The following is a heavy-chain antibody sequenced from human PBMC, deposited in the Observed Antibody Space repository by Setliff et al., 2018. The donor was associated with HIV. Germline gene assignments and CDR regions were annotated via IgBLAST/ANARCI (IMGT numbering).Heavy chain of an antibody. CDR3: ARQAWHYDRDGYFIDY. CDR1: GYFISNGYY. V-gene: IGHV4-38-2*02. D-gene: IGHD3-22*01. J-gene: IGHJ4*02. CDR2: IYQNGNT. Sequence: SETLSLTCSVSGYFISNGYYWGWIRQPPGKGLERVGTIYQNGNTYYSPSLEGRVSVSMDMSRNQFSVKLNSATAADTAVYYCARQAWHYDRDGYFIDYRGQGKLVTVSS.